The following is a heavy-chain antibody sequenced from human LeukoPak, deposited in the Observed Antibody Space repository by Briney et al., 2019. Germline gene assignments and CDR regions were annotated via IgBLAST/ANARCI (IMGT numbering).Heavy chain of an antibody. CDR3: ARQPLILAAGFRFDP. V-gene: IGHV4-38-2*01. J-gene: IGHJ5*02. CDR2: IYHSGST. Sequence: SETLSLTXAVSGYSISSGYYWGWIRQPPGKGLEWIGSIYHSGSTYYNPSLKSRVTISVDTSKNQFSLKLSSVTAADTAVYYCARQPLILAAGFRFDPWGQGTLVTVSS. D-gene: IGHD6-13*01. CDR1: GYSISSGYY.